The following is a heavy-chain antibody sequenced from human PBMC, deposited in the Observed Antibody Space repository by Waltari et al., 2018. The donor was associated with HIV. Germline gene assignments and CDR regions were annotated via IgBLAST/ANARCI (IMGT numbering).Heavy chain of an antibody. J-gene: IGHJ4*02. Sequence: QVQLVESGGGVVLPGRSLRLSCAAAGFTFSSYGMHGVRQAPGKGLEWVSFISFDGSYKQYADSVKGRFTISRDTSKNTLYLQMNSLRAEDTAVYYCARVGYSSSWAYFDYWGQGTLVTVSS. CDR3: ARVGYSSSWAYFDY. D-gene: IGHD6-13*01. CDR1: GFTFSSYG. CDR2: ISFDGSYK. V-gene: IGHV3-30*01.